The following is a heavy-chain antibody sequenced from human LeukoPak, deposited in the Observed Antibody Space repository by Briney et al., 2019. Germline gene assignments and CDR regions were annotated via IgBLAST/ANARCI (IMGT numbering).Heavy chain of an antibody. V-gene: IGHV3-33*01. J-gene: IGHJ3*02. CDR3: ARDGGRTYYYDSSGYYQPIWGAFDI. Sequence: GGSLRLSCAASGFTFSSYGKHWVRQAPGKGLEWVAVIWYDGSNKYYADSVKGRFTISRDNSKNTLYLQMNSLRAEDTAVYYCARDGGRTYYYDSSGYYQPIWGAFDIWGQGTMVTVSS. CDR1: GFTFSSYG. CDR2: IWYDGSNK. D-gene: IGHD3-22*01.